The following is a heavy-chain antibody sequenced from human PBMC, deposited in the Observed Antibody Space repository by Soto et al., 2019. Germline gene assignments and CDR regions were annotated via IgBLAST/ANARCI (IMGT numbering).Heavy chain of an antibody. CDR1: GYTFTSYD. D-gene: IGHD3-3*01. CDR2: MNPNSGNT. CDR3: ARVGYDFWSGYWGYYYYMDV. Sequence: ASLKVSCKASGYTFTSYDINWVRQATGQGLEWMGWMNPNSGNTGYAQKFQGRVTMTRNTSISTAYMELSSLRSEDTAVYYCARVGYDFWSGYWGYYYYMDVWGKGTTVTVSS. J-gene: IGHJ6*03. V-gene: IGHV1-8*01.